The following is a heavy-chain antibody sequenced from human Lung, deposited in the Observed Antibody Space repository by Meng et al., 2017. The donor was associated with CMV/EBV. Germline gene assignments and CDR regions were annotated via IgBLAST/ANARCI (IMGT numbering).Heavy chain of an antibody. CDR2: IYYSGSS. V-gene: IGHV4-30-4*08. J-gene: IGHJ6*02. D-gene: IGHD1-14*01. CDR3: ARADYYNLRAV. CDR1: GASIDSDNYY. Sequence: SETLSLTCTVSGASIDSDNYYWSWIRQPPGKGLEWIGYIYYSGSSFYNPSLKSRVTISLNMSKNQFSLYLSSVTAADTAVYYCARADYYNLRAVWGQGDTVTVAS.